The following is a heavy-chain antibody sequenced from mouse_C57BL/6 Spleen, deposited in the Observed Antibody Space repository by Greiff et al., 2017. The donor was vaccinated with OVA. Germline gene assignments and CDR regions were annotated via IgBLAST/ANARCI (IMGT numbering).Heavy chain of an antibody. V-gene: IGHV1-82*01. J-gene: IGHJ2*01. CDR3: ARYPLLDY. CDR2: IYPGDGDT. Sequence: VNVVESGPELVKPGASVKISCKASGYAFSSSWMNWVKQRPGKGLEWIGRIYPGDGDTNYTGKFKGKATLTADKSSSTAFMQLSSLTDEDSAVYFCARYPLLDYWGQGTTLTVSA. D-gene: IGHD6-1*01. CDR1: GYAFSSSW.